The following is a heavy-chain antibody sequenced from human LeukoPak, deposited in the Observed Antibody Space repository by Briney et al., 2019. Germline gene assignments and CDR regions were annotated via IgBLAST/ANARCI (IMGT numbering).Heavy chain of an antibody. CDR2: MHTSGTT. D-gene: IGHD2-15*01. CDR3: ARGGGEFNN. Sequence: PSETLSLTCTVSGGSVSSGSYYWSWIRQPAGKGLEWIGRMHTSGTTNYNPPLTSRVTISEDTYKNQFSLNLTCVTAADTAVYYCARGGGEFNNWGQGTLVTVSS. V-gene: IGHV4-61*02. J-gene: IGHJ4*02. CDR1: GGSVSSGSYY.